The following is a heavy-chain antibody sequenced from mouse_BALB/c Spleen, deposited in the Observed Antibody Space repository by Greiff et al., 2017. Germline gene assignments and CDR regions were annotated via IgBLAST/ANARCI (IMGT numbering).Heavy chain of an antibody. CDR2: IWGDGST. D-gene: IGHD4-1*01. J-gene: IGHJ4*01. CDR1: GFSLTGYG. V-gene: IGHV2-6-7*01. Sequence: VMLVESGPGLVAPSQSLSITCTVSGFSLTGYGVNWVRQPPGKGLEWLGMIWGDGSTDYNSALKSRLSISKDNSKSQVFLKMNSLQTDDTARYYCARAPLTGTEAMDYWGQGTSVTVSS. CDR3: ARAPLTGTEAMDY.